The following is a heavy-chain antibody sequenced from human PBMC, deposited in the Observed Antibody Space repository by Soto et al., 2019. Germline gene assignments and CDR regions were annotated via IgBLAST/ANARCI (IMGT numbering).Heavy chain of an antibody. CDR2: ISSSSSTI. CDR3: ARPPDRMSAVTHPAGRHPKN. Sequence: EVQLVESGGGLVQPGGSLRLSCAASGFTFSSYSMNWVRQAPGKGLEWVSYISSSSSTIYYADSVKGRFTISRDNAKNSLYLQMNSLRAEERAVNYCARPPDRMSAVTHPAGRHPKNRGQGTLVTVSS. V-gene: IGHV3-48*01. D-gene: IGHD4-17*01. J-gene: IGHJ4*02. CDR1: GFTFSSYS.